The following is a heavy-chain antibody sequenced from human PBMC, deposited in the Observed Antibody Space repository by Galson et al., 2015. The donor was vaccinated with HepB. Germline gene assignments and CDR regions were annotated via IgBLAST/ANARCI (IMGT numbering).Heavy chain of an antibody. CDR3: ARNFGYSDDTGYFPLTISS. CDR1: GYTFSDYY. CDR2: INPHSGGT. V-gene: IGHV1-2*02. Sequence: SVKVSCKASGYTFSDYYIHWVRQAPGQGLEWMGWINPHSGGTKYAQKFQGRVTMTRDTSISTAYMELSRLKSDDTAVYYCARNFGYSDDTGYFPLTISSWGQGTLVTVSS. J-gene: IGHJ4*02. D-gene: IGHD3-22*01.